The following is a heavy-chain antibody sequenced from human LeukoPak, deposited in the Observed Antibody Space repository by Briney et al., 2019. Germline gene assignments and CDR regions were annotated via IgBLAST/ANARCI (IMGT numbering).Heavy chain of an antibody. CDR1: GGSFSGYY. CDR2: INHSGST. Sequence: SETLSLTCAVYGGSFSGYYWSWIRQPPGKGLEWIGEINHSGSTNYNPSLKSRVTISVDTSKNQFSLKLSSVTAADTAVYYCARAPWWLRQYGPRSYYFDYWGQGTLVTVSS. CDR3: ARAPWWLRQYGPRSYYFDY. V-gene: IGHV4-34*01. D-gene: IGHD5-12*01. J-gene: IGHJ4*02.